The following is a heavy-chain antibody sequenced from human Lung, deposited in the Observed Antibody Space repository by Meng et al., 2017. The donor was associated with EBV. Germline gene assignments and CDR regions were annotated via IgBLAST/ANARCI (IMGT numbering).Heavy chain of an antibody. CDR3: AREGILFGFDP. J-gene: IGHJ5*02. D-gene: IGHD2/OR15-2a*01. Sequence: VQLGEFGGGLIQPGGPLTLSCAVSGFTVNDYHMNWVRQAPGKGLEWVAIIYTRGTTYFADSVKGRFTISRDTSKNTVYLTMNSLRVEDTALYFCAREGILFGFDPWGQGSLVTVSS. V-gene: IGHV3-53*01. CDR2: IYTRGTT. CDR1: GFTVNDYH.